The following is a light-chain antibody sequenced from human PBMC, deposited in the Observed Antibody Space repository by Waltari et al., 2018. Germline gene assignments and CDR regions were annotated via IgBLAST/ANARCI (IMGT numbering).Light chain of an antibody. CDR2: AAS. V-gene: IGKV1-8*01. CDR1: QCISSY. CDR3: QQYYSYPLT. Sequence: AIRMTQSPSSFSASTGDRLTITCRASQCISSYLAWYQQKPGKAPKLLIYAASTLQSGVPSRFSGSGSGTDFTLTISCLQSEDFATYYCQQYYSYPLTFGGGTKVEIK. J-gene: IGKJ4*01.